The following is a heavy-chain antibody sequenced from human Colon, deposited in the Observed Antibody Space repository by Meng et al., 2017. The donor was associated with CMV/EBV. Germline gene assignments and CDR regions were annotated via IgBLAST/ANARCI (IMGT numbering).Heavy chain of an antibody. CDR2: MHYSGTT. CDR1: GGSINSGVYY. Sequence: SETLSLTCTVSGGSINSGVYYWGWIRQLPGKGLEWIAYMHYSGTTYYNPSLNNRLTISLDTSKNQFSLSLRSVTAADTAVYYCVRVPDHWGQGTLVTVSS. V-gene: IGHV4-31*03. J-gene: IGHJ5*02. CDR3: VRVPDH.